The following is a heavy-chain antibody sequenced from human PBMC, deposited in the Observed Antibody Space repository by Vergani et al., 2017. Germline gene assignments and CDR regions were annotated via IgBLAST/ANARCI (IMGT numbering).Heavy chain of an antibody. CDR2: IYSGGST. CDR1: GFTVSSNY. Sequence: EVQLVESGGGSVQPGGSLRLSCAASGFTVSSNYMSWVRQAPGKGLEWVSVIYSGGSTYYADSVKGRFTISRDNSKNTLYLQMNSLRAEDTAVYYCARDGDGIVGATADYWGQGTLVTVSS. CDR3: ARDGDGIVGATADY. D-gene: IGHD1-26*01. J-gene: IGHJ4*02. V-gene: IGHV3-66*02.